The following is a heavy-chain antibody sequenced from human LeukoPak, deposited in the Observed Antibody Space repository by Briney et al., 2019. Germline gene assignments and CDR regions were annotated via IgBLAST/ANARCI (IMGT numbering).Heavy chain of an antibody. V-gene: IGHV1-18*01. J-gene: IGHJ6*03. CDR2: ISAYNGNT. CDR1: GYTFTSYG. Sequence: ASVKVSCKASGYTFTSYGISWVRQAPGQGLEWMGWISAYNGNTNYAQKLQGRVTMTTDTSTSTAYMELRSLRSDDTAVYYCARVARELAYYYYYYYYMDVWGKGTTVTISS. CDR3: ARVARELAYYYYYYYYMDV. D-gene: IGHD1-26*01.